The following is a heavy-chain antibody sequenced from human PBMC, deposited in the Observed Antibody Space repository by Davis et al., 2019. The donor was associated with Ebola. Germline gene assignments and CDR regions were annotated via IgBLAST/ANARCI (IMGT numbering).Heavy chain of an antibody. V-gene: IGHV1-2*04. J-gene: IGHJ6*02. Sequence: ASVKVSCKASGYTFTGYYMHWVRQAPGQGLEWMGWINPNSGGTNYAQKFQGWVTMTRDTSISTAYMELSRPRSDDTAVYYCARSSGSAYYYGMDVWGQGTTVTVSS. CDR2: INPNSGGT. D-gene: IGHD3-10*01. CDR3: ARSSGSAYYYGMDV. CDR1: GYTFTGYY.